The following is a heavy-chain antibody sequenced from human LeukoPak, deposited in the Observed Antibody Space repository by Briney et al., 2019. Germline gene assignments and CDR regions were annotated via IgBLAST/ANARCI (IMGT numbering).Heavy chain of an antibody. Sequence: PGGSLRLSCVVSGFTFRRDVMSWVRQAPGKGLEWVSGINDRGDIVYYADSVKGRFTISRDNSKNTLYLQMTTLRAEDTAVYNCARPLIVRGDQRDYWGQGTLVTVSS. CDR1: GFTFRRDV. CDR2: INDRGDIV. CDR3: ARPLIVRGDQRDY. J-gene: IGHJ4*02. D-gene: IGHD3-10*02. V-gene: IGHV3-23*01.